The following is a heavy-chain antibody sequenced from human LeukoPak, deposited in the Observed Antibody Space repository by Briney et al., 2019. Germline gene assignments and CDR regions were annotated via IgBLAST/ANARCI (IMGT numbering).Heavy chain of an antibody. D-gene: IGHD2-21*02. CDR2: INPNSGGT. Sequence: ASVKVSCKASGYTFTDSYIHWVRQAPGQGLECVGRINPNSGGTSYAQKFQGRVTMTRDTSISTAYMELSSLRYDDTAVYYCVREYCGGDCYPWNWGQGTLVTVSS. V-gene: IGHV1-2*06. CDR1: GYTFTDSY. J-gene: IGHJ4*02. CDR3: VREYCGGDCYPWN.